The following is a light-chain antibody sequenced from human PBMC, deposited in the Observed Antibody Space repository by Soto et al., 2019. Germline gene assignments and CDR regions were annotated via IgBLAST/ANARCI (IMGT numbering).Light chain of an antibody. J-gene: IGKJ4*01. V-gene: IGKV2-40*01. CDR2: TVS. Sequence: VLMTQTPLSLPVTPGEPASISCRSSQSLLDTDDGNVYVAWYVQKPGQSPQLLVYTVSYRASGVADRFSGSGSDTDFTLKISRVEPDDVGVYYCMQRLEFPHTFGGGTKVEIK. CDR3: MQRLEFPHT. CDR1: QSLLDTDDGNVY.